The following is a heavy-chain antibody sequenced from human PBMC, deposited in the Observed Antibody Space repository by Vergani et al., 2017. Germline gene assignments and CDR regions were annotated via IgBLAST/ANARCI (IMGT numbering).Heavy chain of an antibody. CDR3: ASKRGACRAAYCHSYDF. CDR2: MDYSGST. J-gene: IGHJ4*02. D-gene: IGHD2-15*01. V-gene: IGHV4-39*01. CDR1: GDSVISTDYH. Sequence: QVQLQESGPGLVKPSETLSLTCTVSGDSVISTDYHWGWIRQPPGKGLEWIGSMDYSGSTSYNLSLDSRISISFETPQNQFSLRLTSVTAADTAVYYCASKRGACRAAYCHSYDFWGPGTLVGVSS.